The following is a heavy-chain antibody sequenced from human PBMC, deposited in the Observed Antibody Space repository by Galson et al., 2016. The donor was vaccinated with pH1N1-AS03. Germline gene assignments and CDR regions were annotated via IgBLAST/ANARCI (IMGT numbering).Heavy chain of an antibody. CDR3: ARGLQKPSQLWLLAPFDI. Sequence: SLRLSCAASGFTLTNYGMHWVRQSPGKGLEWVAVLSYDDTYKYYAESVKGRFSIFRDMSDNTLYLQMGSLRPEDTAIYFCARGLQKPSQLWLLAPFDIWGQGTMVSVSS. CDR1: GFTLTNYG. CDR2: LSYDDTYK. V-gene: IGHV3-30*03. J-gene: IGHJ3*02. D-gene: IGHD3/OR15-3a*01.